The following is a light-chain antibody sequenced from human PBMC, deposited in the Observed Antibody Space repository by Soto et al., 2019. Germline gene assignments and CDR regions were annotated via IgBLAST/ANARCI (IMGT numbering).Light chain of an antibody. J-gene: IGKJ4*01. Sequence: DIQMTQSPSSLSAFVGDGVTITCRASQGISSYLAWYQQIPGKVPRLLISAASTLQSGVASRFSGSGAGTDFTLTISSLQPEDVATYYCQKYTNVPTFGGGTKVEIK. CDR1: QGISSY. CDR2: AAS. V-gene: IGKV1-27*01. CDR3: QKYTNVPT.